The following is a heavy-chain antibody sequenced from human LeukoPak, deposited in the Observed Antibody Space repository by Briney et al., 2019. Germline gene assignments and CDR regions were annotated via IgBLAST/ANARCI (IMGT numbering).Heavy chain of an antibody. J-gene: IGHJ1*01. Sequence: SETLSLTCTVSGGSISSSSYYWGWIRQPPGKGLEWIGSIYYSGSTYYNPSLKSRVTISVDTSKNQFSLKLSSVTAADTAVYYCASVAAAGTSVYFQHWGQGTLVTVSS. CDR3: ASVAAAGTSVYFQH. CDR2: IYYSGST. D-gene: IGHD6-13*01. CDR1: GGSISSSSYY. V-gene: IGHV4-39*07.